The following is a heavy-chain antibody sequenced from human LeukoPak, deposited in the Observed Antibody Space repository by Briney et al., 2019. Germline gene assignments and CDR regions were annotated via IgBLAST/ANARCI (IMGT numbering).Heavy chain of an antibody. CDR3: ARGRIAVAGKMDY. V-gene: IGHV1-2*02. Sequence: ASVKVSCKASGYTFTGYYMHWVRQAPGQGLEWMGWINPNSGGTNYAQKFQGRVTMTRDTSISTAYMELSRLRSEDTAVYYCARGRIAVAGKMDYWGQGTLVTVSS. CDR2: INPNSGGT. CDR1: GYTFTGYY. J-gene: IGHJ4*02. D-gene: IGHD6-19*01.